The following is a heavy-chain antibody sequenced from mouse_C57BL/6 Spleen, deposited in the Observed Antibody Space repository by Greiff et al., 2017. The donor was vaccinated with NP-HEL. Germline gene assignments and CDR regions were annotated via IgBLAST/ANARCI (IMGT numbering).Heavy chain of an antibody. J-gene: IGHJ3*01. CDR2: INPSSGYT. CDR1: GYTFTSYT. V-gene: IGHV1-4*01. CDR3: ARGGDYGSSYGWFAY. D-gene: IGHD1-1*01. Sequence: QVQLKQSGAELARPGASVKMSCKASGYTFTSYTMHWVKQRPGQGLEWIGYINPSSGYTKYNQKFKDKATLTADKSSSTAYMQLSSLTSEDSAVYYCARGGDYGSSYGWFAYWGQGTLVTVSA.